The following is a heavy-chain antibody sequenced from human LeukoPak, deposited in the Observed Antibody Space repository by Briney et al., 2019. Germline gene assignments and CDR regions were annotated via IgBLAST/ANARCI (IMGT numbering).Heavy chain of an antibody. V-gene: IGHV3-23*01. CDR3: AKARIAAAGTGAFDV. D-gene: IGHD6-13*01. J-gene: IGHJ3*01. CDR2: FSATDGSA. CDR1: GFTVSSYG. Sequence: GGSLRLSCAASGFTVSSYGMTWVRQAPGKGLEWVSAFSATDGSAQYAESVRGRFTISRDNSKNSLYLQVNSLRDGDTAVYFCAKARIAAAGTGAFDVWGQGTMVTVSS.